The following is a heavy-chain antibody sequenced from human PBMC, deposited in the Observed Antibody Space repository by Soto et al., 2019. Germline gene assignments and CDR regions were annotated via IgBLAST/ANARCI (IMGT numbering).Heavy chain of an antibody. Sequence: PSETLSLTCTVSGDSISSGDYYWSWIRQPPGKGLEWIGCIYYSGNTYYNPSLKRRFSISVDTSKNPFSLQLSSVTVADTAVYYCARVFKSYSSPQGPREWWGLRTLGNVSS. V-gene: IGHV4-30-4*01. J-gene: IGHJ4*02. CDR1: GDSISSGDYY. CDR3: ARVFKSYSSPQGPREW. CDR2: IYYSGNT. D-gene: IGHD1-26*01.